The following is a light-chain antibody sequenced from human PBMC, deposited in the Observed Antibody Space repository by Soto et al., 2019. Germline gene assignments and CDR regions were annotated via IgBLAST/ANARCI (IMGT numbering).Light chain of an antibody. V-gene: IGKV1-5*01. CDR2: DVS. CDR3: QQYESYWT. CDR1: QSISSW. Sequence: DIQMTESPSTLSASVGDRVTITCRASQSISSWLARYQQKPGQAPRLLIYDVSSLQSGVPSRFSGSGSATEFTLTISSLQPDDFATYYCQQYESYWTFGQGTKVDIK. J-gene: IGKJ1*01.